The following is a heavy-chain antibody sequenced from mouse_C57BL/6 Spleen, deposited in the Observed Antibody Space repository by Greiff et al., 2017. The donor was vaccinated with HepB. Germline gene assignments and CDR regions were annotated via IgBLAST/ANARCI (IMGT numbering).Heavy chain of an antibody. D-gene: IGHD1-1*01. J-gene: IGHJ2*01. Sequence: QVTLKVCGPGILQSSQTLSLTCSFSGFSLSTSGMGVSWIRQPSGKDLEWLAHIYWDDDKRYNPSLKSRLTISKDTSRNQVFLKITSVDTADTATYYCARRRDYYGLDYWGQGTTLTVSS. CDR2: IYWDDDK. V-gene: IGHV8-12*01. CDR1: GFSLSTSGMG. CDR3: ARRRDYYGLDY.